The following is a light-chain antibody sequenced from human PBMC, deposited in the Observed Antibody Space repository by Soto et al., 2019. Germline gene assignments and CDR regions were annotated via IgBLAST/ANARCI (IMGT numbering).Light chain of an antibody. J-gene: IGKJ2*01. CDR3: QQYTNWPPYT. V-gene: IGKV3-15*01. CDR1: QSVSTN. CDR2: GAS. Sequence: EIVMTQSPATLSVSPGERATLSCRASQSVSTNLAWYQQKPCQSPRLLIYGASTRATGIPARFSGSGSETEFTLTISSLQSEEFAVYYCQQYTNWPPYTFGQGTNLEI.